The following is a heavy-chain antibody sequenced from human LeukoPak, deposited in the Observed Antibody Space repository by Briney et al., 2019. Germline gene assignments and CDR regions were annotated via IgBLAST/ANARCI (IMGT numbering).Heavy chain of an antibody. CDR3: ARSARYDFWSGYYTGGRAFDI. J-gene: IGHJ3*02. D-gene: IGHD3-3*01. Sequence: SETLSLTCAVYGGSFSGYYWSWIRQPPGKGLEWIGEINHSGSTNYNPSLKSRVTMSVDTSKNQFSLKLSSVTAADTAVYYCARSARYDFWSGYYTGGRAFDIWGQGTMVTVSS. CDR1: GGSFSGYY. V-gene: IGHV4-34*01. CDR2: INHSGST.